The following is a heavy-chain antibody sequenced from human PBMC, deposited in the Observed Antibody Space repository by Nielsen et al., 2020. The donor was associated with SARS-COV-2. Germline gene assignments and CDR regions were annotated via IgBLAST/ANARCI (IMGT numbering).Heavy chain of an antibody. D-gene: IGHD5-24*01. J-gene: IGHJ4*02. V-gene: IGHV4-61*05. Sequence: SETLSLTCTVSGGSISDSDYYWSWIRQPPGKGLEWIGYIYYSGSTNYNPSLKSRVTISVDTSKNQFSLKLSSVTAADTAVYYCARRQGGWLQAVHYFDYWGQGTLVTVSS. CDR3: ARRQGGWLQAVHYFDY. CDR1: GGSISDSDYY. CDR2: IYYSGST.